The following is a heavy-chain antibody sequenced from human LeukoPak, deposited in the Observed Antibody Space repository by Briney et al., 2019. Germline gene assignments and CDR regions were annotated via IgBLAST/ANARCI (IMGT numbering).Heavy chain of an antibody. CDR3: ATSSTVTEFDY. D-gene: IGHD4-17*01. CDR1: GFTFSDYY. J-gene: IGHJ4*02. Sequence: GGSLRLSCAASGFTFSDYYMSWIRQAPGKGLEWVSYISSSGSTIYYADSVKGRFTISRDNAKNSLYLQMNSLRAEDTAVYYCATSSTVTEFDYWGQGTLVTVSS. CDR2: ISSSGSTI. V-gene: IGHV3-11*01.